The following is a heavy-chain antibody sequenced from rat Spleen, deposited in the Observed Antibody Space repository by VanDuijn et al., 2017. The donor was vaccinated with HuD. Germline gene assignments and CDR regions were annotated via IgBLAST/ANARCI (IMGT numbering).Heavy chain of an antibody. CDR3: ARRHYGYTDYFDY. CDR1: GFTFTDYY. CDR2: ISSDGRRI. J-gene: IGHJ2*01. Sequence: EVQLVESDGGLVQPGRSLKLSCAASGFTFTDYYMAWVRQAPTKGLEWVATISSDGRRIYYRDSVKGRFTISRDNAKSTLSLQMDSLRSEDTATYYCARRHYGYTDYFDYWGQGVMVTVSS. V-gene: IGHV5-29*01. D-gene: IGHD1-9*01.